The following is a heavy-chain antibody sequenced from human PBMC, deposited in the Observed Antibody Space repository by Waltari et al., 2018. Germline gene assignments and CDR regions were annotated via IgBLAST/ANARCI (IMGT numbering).Heavy chain of an antibody. J-gene: IGHJ3*02. D-gene: IGHD3-3*01. CDR2: INHSGST. Sequence: QVQLQQWGAGLLKPSETLSLTCAVYGGYFIGYSWSWIRQPPGKGLEWIGEINHSGSTNYNPSLKSRVTISVDTSKNQFSLKLSSVTAADTAVYYCARAYDFWSGDAFDIWGQGTMVTVSS. CDR1: GGYFIGYS. CDR3: ARAYDFWSGDAFDI. V-gene: IGHV4-34*01.